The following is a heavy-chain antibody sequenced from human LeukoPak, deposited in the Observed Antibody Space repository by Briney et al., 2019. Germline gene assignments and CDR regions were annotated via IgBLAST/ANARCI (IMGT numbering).Heavy chain of an antibody. CDR3: AELGITMIGGV. V-gene: IGHV3-23*01. CDR2: FNYSCDTT. CDR1: EFTFDDYA. Sequence: GGSLRLSCAASEFTFDDYAMNWLRQAPGKGLEWVSTFNYSCDTTYYAISVKGRFTISRDNAKNTLNLQMNSLRAEDTAVYYWAELGITMIGGVWGKGTTVTISS. J-gene: IGHJ6*04. D-gene: IGHD3-10*02.